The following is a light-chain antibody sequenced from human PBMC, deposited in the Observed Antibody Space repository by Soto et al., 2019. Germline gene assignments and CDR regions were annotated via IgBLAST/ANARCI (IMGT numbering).Light chain of an antibody. CDR3: GTWDNSLSEV. CDR1: SSNIENNY. CDR2: QNS. J-gene: IGLJ2*01. V-gene: IGLV1-51*02. Sequence: QSVLTQPPSVSAAPGQKVTISCSGSSSNIENNYVSWYQLLPGTAPRLLIYQNSHRASGVPARFSGSKSGTSATLGITGLQTGDEGDYYCGTWDNSLSEVFSGGTKVTVL.